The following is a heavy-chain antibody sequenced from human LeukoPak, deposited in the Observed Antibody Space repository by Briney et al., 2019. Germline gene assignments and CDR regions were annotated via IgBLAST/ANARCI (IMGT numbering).Heavy chain of an antibody. Sequence: PPETLSLTCAVSGYSISSGYYWGWIRQPPGKGLEWIGSIYHSGSTYYNPSLKSRVTISVDTSKNQFSLKLSSVTAADTAVYYCARQGGGRITIFGVVIPFDYWGQGTLVTVSS. J-gene: IGHJ4*02. V-gene: IGHV4-38-2*01. CDR3: ARQGGGRITIFGVVIPFDY. D-gene: IGHD3-3*01. CDR2: IYHSGST. CDR1: GYSISSGYY.